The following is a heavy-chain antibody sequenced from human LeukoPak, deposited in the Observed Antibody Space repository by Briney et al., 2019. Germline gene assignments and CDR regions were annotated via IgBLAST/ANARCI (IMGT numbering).Heavy chain of an antibody. D-gene: IGHD3-3*01. CDR2: INPNSGDT. CDR3: ARSGFGAGISFDL. V-gene: IGHV1-2*02. Sequence: GASVSVSCTASGYTFTGYYMHWVRQAPGQGLEWMGWINPNSGDTGYPQKFQGRVTMTRDTSITTAYMELSSLRSEDTAVYYCARSGFGAGISFDLWGQGTLVTVSS. CDR1: GYTFTGYY. J-gene: IGHJ5*02.